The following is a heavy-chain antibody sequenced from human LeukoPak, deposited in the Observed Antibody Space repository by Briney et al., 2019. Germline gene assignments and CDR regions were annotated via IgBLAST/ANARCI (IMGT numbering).Heavy chain of an antibody. Sequence: SVKVSCKASGGTFSSYAISWVRQAPGQGPEWMGGIIPIFGTANYAQKFQGRVTITADESTSTAYMELSSLRSEDTAVYYCARGGYYYGSGSYYYYYYGMDVWGQGTTVTVSS. CDR1: GGTFSSYA. D-gene: IGHD3-10*01. CDR2: IIPIFGTA. CDR3: ARGGYYYGSGSYYYYYYGMDV. J-gene: IGHJ6*02. V-gene: IGHV1-69*13.